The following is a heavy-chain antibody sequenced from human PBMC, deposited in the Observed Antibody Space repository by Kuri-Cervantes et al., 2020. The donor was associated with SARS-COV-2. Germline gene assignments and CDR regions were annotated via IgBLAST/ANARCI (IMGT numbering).Heavy chain of an antibody. CDR2: INVASNTI. CDR1: GFTFRNSG. D-gene: IGHD6-13*01. Sequence: GESLKISCAASGFTFRNSGMTWVRQAPGKGLEWIAYINVASNTIYYADSVQGRFTISRDNARNSLFLEMNSLRAEDTAVYYCARDLNWSSWYGNIERMFDSWGRGKLVNVSS. V-gene: IGHV3-48*01. J-gene: IGHJ4*02. CDR3: ARDLNWSSWYGNIERMFDS.